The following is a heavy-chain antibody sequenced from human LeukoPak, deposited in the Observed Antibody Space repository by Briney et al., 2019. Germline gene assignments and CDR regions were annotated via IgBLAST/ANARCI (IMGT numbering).Heavy chain of an antibody. Sequence: GGSLRLSCAASGFTFSSYGMHWVRQAPGKWLEWVAVISYDGSNKYYADSVKGRFTISRDNSKNTLYLQMNSLRAEDTAVYYCAKDHAYYYDSSGYYPQWGQGTLVTVSS. D-gene: IGHD3-22*01. J-gene: IGHJ4*02. V-gene: IGHV3-30*18. CDR3: AKDHAYYYDSSGYYPQ. CDR1: GFTFSSYG. CDR2: ISYDGSNK.